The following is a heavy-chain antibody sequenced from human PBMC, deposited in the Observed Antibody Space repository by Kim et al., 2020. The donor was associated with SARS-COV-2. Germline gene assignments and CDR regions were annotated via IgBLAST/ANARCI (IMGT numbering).Heavy chain of an antibody. Sequence: SETLSLTCTVSGDSVSPYFWAWIRLSPRTGLEFIGYIYFTGNANYNPSLKSRANLSLDRSKNQVSLTLTSVTAADTAVYYCARKDDRFFYFVVCGYGSTV. V-gene: IGHV4-59*02. CDR1: GDSVSPYF. CDR3: ARKDDRFFYFVV. J-gene: IGHJ6*02. D-gene: IGHD3-3*01. CDR2: IYFTGNA.